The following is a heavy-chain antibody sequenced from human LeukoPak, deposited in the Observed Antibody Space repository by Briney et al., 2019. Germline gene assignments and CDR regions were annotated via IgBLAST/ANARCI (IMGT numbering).Heavy chain of an antibody. V-gene: IGHV1-46*01. D-gene: IGHD1-26*01. J-gene: IGHJ4*02. Sequence: GASVKVSCKASGYSFTGYFIHWVRQAPGQGLEWMGIINPSGGSTSYAQKLQGRVTMTRDTSTSTVYMELSSLRSEDTAVYYCAREPRYSSFDYWGQGTLVTVSS. CDR2: INPSGGST. CDR1: GYSFTGYF. CDR3: AREPRYSSFDY.